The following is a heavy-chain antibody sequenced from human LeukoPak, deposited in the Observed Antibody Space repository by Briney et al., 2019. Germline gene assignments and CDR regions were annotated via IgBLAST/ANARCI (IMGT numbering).Heavy chain of an antibody. J-gene: IGHJ4*02. V-gene: IGHV4-39*02. CDR2: IYYSGST. CDR1: GGSISSSSYY. CDR3: ARTDRVRYDILTGYYAGRYFFDY. D-gene: IGHD3-9*01. Sequence: SETLSLTCTVSGGSISSSSYYWGWIRQSPGKGLEWIGSIYYSGSTYYNPSLKSRVTISVRTSKNHFSLRLSSVTAADTAVYYCARTDRVRYDILTGYYAGRYFFDYWGQGTLVTVSS.